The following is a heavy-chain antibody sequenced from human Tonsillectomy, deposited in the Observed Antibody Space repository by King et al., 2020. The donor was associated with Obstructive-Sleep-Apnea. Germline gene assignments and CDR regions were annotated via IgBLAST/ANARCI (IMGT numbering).Heavy chain of an antibody. J-gene: IGHJ3*02. V-gene: IGHV3-74*01. CDR1: GFTFSSYW. Sequence: VQLVESGGGLVQPGGSLRLSCAASGFTFSSYWMHWVRQAPGKGLVWVSRINSDGSSTSYADSVKGRFTISRDNAKNTLYLQMNSLRAEDTAVYYCARDISEWVGGVIITDVFDIWGQGTMVTVSS. CDR2: INSDGSST. D-gene: IGHD3-10*01. CDR3: ARDISEWVGGVIITDVFDI.